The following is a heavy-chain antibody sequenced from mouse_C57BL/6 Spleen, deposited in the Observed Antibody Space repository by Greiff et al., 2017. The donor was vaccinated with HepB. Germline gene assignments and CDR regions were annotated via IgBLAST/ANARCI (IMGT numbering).Heavy chain of an antibody. CDR2: ISYDGSN. CDR1: GYSITSGYY. Sequence: EVKLMASGPGLVKPSQSLSLTCSVTGYSITSGYYWNWIRQFPGNKLEWMGYISYDGSNNYNPSLKNRISITRDTSKNQFFLKLNSVTTEDTATYYCAREAGPYYFDYWGQGTTLTVSS. J-gene: IGHJ2*01. V-gene: IGHV3-6*01. D-gene: IGHD3-3*01. CDR3: AREAGPYYFDY.